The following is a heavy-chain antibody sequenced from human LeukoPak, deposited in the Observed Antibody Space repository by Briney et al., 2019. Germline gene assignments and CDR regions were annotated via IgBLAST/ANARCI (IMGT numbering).Heavy chain of an antibody. CDR2: ISSSSSYI. J-gene: IGHJ4*02. CDR1: GFTFSSYS. Sequence: PGGSLRLSCAASGFTFSSYSMNWVRQAPGKGLEWVSSISSSSSYIYYADSVKGRFTISRDNAKNSLYLQMNSLRAEDTAVYYCARAFWDSGYDSPSFDYWGQGTLVTVSS. D-gene: IGHD5-12*01. V-gene: IGHV3-21*01. CDR3: ARAFWDSGYDSPSFDY.